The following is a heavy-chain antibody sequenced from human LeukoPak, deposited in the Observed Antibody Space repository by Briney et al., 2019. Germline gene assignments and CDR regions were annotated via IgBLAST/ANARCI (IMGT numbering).Heavy chain of an antibody. J-gene: IGHJ6*03. D-gene: IGHD4-11*01. CDR3: MRDLYPDYRKVYYYSNMDV. CDR1: GGFISSSNYY. Sequence: SETLSLTCTVSGGFISSSNYYWGWIRQPPGKGLEWIGTIYNSGRTYYNPSLESRVTISIDASENQFSLRLSSVTAADTAVYYCMRDLYPDYRKVYYYSNMDVWGKGTTVTVSS. V-gene: IGHV4-39*07. CDR2: IYNSGRT.